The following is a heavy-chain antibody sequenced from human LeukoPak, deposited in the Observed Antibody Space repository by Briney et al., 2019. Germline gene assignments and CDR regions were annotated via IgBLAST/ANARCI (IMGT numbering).Heavy chain of an antibody. CDR2: INPNSGGT. Sequence: ASVKVSCKASGYTFTGYYMHWVRQAPGQGLEWMGWINPNSGGTNYAQKFQGWVTMTRDTSISTAYMELSRLRSDDTAVYYCARGTGTGTTLYYYYYGMDVWGHGTTVTVSS. D-gene: IGHD1-1*01. CDR3: ARGTGTGTTLYYYYYGMDV. CDR1: GYTFTGYY. V-gene: IGHV1-2*04. J-gene: IGHJ6*02.